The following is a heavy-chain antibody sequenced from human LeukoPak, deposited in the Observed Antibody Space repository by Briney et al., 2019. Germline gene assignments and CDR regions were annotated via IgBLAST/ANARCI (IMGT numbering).Heavy chain of an antibody. CDR2: IYYSGST. D-gene: IGHD3-3*01. J-gene: IGHJ5*02. V-gene: IGHV4-59*12. Sequence: SETLSLTCTVSGGSISSYYWSWIRQPPGKGLEWIGYIYYSGSTNYNPSLKSRVTISVDTSKNQFSLKLSSVTAADTAVYYCAREAPYDFWGGYVDPWGQGTLVTVSS. CDR1: GGSISSYY. CDR3: AREAPYDFWGGYVDP.